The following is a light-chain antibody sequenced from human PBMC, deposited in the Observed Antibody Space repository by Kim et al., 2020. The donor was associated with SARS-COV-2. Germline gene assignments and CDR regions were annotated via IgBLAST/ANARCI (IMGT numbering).Light chain of an antibody. CDR1: SSDVGGYNY. CDR3: SSFADSDLVL. J-gene: IGLJ3*02. V-gene: IGLV2-8*01. CDR2: EVT. Sequence: GQSVTISCTGTSSDVGGYNYVSWYQHHPGKAPKLMIFEVTKRPSGVPDRFSGSKSGNTASLTVSGLQAEDEADYYCSSFADSDLVLFGGGTKLTVL.